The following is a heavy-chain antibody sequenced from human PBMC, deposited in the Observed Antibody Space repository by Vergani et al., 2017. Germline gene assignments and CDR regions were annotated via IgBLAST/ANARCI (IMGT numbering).Heavy chain of an antibody. D-gene: IGHD3-10*01. Sequence: QVQLVESGGGVVQPGRSLRLSCAASGFTFSSYGMHWVRQAPGKGLEWVAVISYDGSNKYYADSVKGRFTISRDNSKNTLYLQMNSLRAEDTAVYYCATDYYGSGMDVWGQGSTVTVSS. CDR3: ATDYYGSGMDV. CDR1: GFTFSSYG. V-gene: IGHV3-30*03. J-gene: IGHJ6*02. CDR2: ISYDGSNK.